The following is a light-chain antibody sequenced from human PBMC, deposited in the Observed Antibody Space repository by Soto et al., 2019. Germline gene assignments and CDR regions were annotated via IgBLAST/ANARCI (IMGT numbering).Light chain of an antibody. CDR3: SSYTSFKTLV. CDR2: DVT. V-gene: IGLV2-14*01. CDR1: SSDVGGYKY. J-gene: IGLJ1*01. Sequence: QSALTQPASVSESPGQSITISCTGSSSDVGGYKYVSWYQQHPGKAPKILIYDVTNRPSGVSNRFSGSKSGYTASLTTSGLQSEDEADYYCSSYTSFKTLVFGTGTKLTVL.